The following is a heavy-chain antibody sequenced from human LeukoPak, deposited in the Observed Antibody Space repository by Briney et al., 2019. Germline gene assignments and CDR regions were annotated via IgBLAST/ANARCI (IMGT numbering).Heavy chain of an antibody. CDR1: GGSISSGGFS. V-gene: IGHV4-30-2*01. CDR3: TRTYSSSSIDY. J-gene: IGHJ4*02. Sequence: SETLSLTCAVSGGSISSGGFSWNWLRQPPGKGLEWIGYIYQSGTTYYNPSLKSRVTISVNRPKNQFSLKLSSATAADTAVYYCTRTYSSSSIDYWGQGALVTVSS. D-gene: IGHD6-6*01. CDR2: IYQSGTT.